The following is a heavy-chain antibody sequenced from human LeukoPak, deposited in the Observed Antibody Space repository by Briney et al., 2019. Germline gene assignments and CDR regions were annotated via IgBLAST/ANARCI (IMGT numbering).Heavy chain of an antibody. D-gene: IGHD1-26*01. V-gene: IGHV3-7*03. J-gene: IGHJ4*02. CDR1: GITFSRFW. Sequence: GGSLRLSCAASGITFSRFWMSWVRQAPGKGLQWVANINEDGSEKHYVDSVKGRFTISRDNAENSLYLQMNSLRAEDTAVYYCARQNTPHGNFDYWGQGTLVTVSS. CDR2: INEDGSEK. CDR3: ARQNTPHGNFDY.